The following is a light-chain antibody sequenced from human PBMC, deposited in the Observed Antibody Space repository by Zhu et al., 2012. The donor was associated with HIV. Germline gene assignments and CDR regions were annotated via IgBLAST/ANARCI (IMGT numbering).Light chain of an antibody. CDR2: GAS. CDR3: HQYDRSWT. V-gene: IGKV3-20*01. J-gene: IGKJ1*01. Sequence: QKPGQAPRPLIYGASDRASGVPHRFSGSGSGTDFTLTISRLEPEDFAVYYCHQYDRSWTFGQGTKVEIK.